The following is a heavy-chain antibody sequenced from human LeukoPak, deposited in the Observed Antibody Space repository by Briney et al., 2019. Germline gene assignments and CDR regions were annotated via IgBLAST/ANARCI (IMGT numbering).Heavy chain of an antibody. CDR2: IFNTGST. CDR3: ARHQPGYSSSYVIY. J-gene: IGHJ4*02. V-gene: IGHV4-61*02. D-gene: IGHD6-13*01. CDR1: GDSIGRGSYY. Sequence: PSQTLSLTCAVSGDSIGRGSYYWGWIRQPAGKAPEWIGRIFNTGSTNYNPSLKSRVTISVDTSKNQFSLKLTSVTAADTAVYYCARHQPGYSSSYVIYWGQGTLVTVSS.